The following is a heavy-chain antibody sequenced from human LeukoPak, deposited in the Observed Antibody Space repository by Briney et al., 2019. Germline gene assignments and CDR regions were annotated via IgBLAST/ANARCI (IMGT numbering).Heavy chain of an antibody. V-gene: IGHV3-15*01. CDR1: GFTFSKAW. Sequence: PGGSLRLSCAASGFTFSKAWMTWVRQSAGMGLEWVGRIKSRADGGTTDYPAPVKGIFTISRDDEKNTVYLEINSLTTEDSAVYYCTTVGSSWGFDYWGQGTLVTVSS. D-gene: IGHD6-13*01. J-gene: IGHJ4*02. CDR3: TTVGSSWGFDY. CDR2: IKSRADGGTT.